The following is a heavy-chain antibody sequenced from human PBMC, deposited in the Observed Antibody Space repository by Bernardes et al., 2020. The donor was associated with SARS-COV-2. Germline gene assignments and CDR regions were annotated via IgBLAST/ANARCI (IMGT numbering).Heavy chain of an antibody. CDR3: VKEGGAVAAAGTSGYGMDV. CDR2: ISSSGGST. Sequence: GGSLRLSCSASGFTFSAYTMHWVRQAPGKGLEFVSAISSSGGSTYYADSVRGRFTISRDNSKNTLYLQMSSLRAEDTAIYYCVKEGGAVAAAGTSGYGMDVWSQGTTVAVSS. D-gene: IGHD6-13*01. V-gene: IGHV3-64D*06. J-gene: IGHJ6*02. CDR1: GFTFSAYT.